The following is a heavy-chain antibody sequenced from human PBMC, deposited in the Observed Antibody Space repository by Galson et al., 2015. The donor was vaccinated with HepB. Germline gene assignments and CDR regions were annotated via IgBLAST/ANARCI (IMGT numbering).Heavy chain of an antibody. CDR3: ARGTRDY. CDR1: GFTFSSHA. J-gene: IGHJ4*02. CDR2: ISYDGSNK. Sequence: SLRLSCAASGFTFSSHAMHWVRQAPGKGLEWVAVISYDGSNKYYADSVKGRFTISRDNSKNTLYLQMNSLRAEDTAVYYCARGTRDYWGQGTLVTVSS. V-gene: IGHV3-30-3*01.